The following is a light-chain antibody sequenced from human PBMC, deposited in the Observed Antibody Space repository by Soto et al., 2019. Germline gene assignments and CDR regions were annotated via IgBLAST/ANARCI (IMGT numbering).Light chain of an antibody. CDR1: QSVSSD. Sequence: VVTQSPATLSVFPGETATLSCRASQSVSSDLAWYQQRPGQAPRLLIYGASTRATGIPARFRGGGSGTDCRLSISSLQSEDFATYYCQQYNTWHPKMAFGRGTKVEIK. V-gene: IGKV3-15*01. J-gene: IGKJ1*01. CDR2: GAS. CDR3: QQYNTWHPKMA.